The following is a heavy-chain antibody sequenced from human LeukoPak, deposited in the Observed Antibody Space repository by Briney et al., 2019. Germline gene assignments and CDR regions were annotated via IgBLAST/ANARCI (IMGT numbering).Heavy chain of an antibody. CDR1: GYSISSGYY. J-gene: IGHJ5*02. Sequence: SETLSLTCTVSGYSISSGYYWGWIRQPPGKGLEWIGSIYHSGSTYYNPSLKSRVTISEDTSKNQFSLKLSSVTAADTAVYYCARATGSYYRNWFDPWGQGTLVTVSS. D-gene: IGHD1-26*01. CDR2: IYHSGST. CDR3: ARATGSYYRNWFDP. V-gene: IGHV4-38-2*02.